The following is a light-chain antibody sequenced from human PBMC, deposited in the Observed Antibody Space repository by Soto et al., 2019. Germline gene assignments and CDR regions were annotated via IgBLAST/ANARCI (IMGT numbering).Light chain of an antibody. Sequence: EIVMTQSPATLSVSPGERATLSCRASQSVSSNLAWYQQKPGQAPRLLIYGASTRATGIPARFSGSGSGTEFPLTISSLQSEDVAVYYCQQYNNSPFTFGPGTKVDIK. V-gene: IGKV3-15*01. CDR3: QQYNNSPFT. J-gene: IGKJ3*01. CDR1: QSVSSN. CDR2: GAS.